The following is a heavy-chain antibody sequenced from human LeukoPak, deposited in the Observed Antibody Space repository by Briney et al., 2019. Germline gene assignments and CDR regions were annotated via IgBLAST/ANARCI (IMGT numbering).Heavy chain of an antibody. V-gene: IGHV4-39*01. D-gene: IGHD1-26*01. CDR3: ARNASDSGTSYFDY. CDR2: IYYSGST. Sequence: SETLSLTCTVSGGSISSSTYYWGWIRQPPGKGLEWIGSIYYSGSTSYNPSPKSRVTISVDTSKNQFSLKLDSVTAADTAVYYCARNASDSGTSYFDYWGQGTLVTVSS. J-gene: IGHJ4*02. CDR1: GGSISSSTYY.